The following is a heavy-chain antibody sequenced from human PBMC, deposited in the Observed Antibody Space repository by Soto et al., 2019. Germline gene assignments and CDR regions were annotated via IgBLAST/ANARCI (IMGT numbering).Heavy chain of an antibody. CDR1: GFTFSKYN. J-gene: IGHJ4*02. CDR3: ARNERGYSYGSLDY. D-gene: IGHD5-18*01. Sequence: QVQLVESGGGMVQPGRSLRLSCAASGFTFSKYNFHWVRQAPGKGLEWVAVTSYDGSDKYYADSVKGRFTISRDNSKNTLYLQMNSLRAEDTAVYYCARNERGYSYGSLDYWGQGALVTVSS. CDR2: TSYDGSDK. V-gene: IGHV3-30*04.